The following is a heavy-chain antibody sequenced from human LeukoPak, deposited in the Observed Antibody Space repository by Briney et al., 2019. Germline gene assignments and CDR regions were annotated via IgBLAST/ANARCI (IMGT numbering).Heavy chain of an antibody. J-gene: IGHJ2*01. V-gene: IGHV1-2*01. CDR2: INPSSGGT. CDR1: GYTFTGYY. CDR3: ARIVFFYGSMVVQRWYFDL. Sequence: SSVKLSCQASGYTFTGYYMHWVRQAPGQGLEWMGWINPSSGGTNYAQKCQGSVTISADTSTSTAYMDLRSLRSDDTVMYYCARIVFFYGSMVVQRWYFDLWGSGTLVTVSS. D-gene: IGHD4-17*01.